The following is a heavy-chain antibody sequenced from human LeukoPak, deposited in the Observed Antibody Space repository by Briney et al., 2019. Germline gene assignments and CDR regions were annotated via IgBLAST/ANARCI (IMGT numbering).Heavy chain of an antibody. Sequence: SETLSLTCTVSGGSISSSNNYWGWIRQPPGKALEWIGNIFYSGSTYYSPSLKSRVTISLDTSRNQFSLKLNSVTAADTAVYYCAKSNGYGLIDIWDQGTMVTVSS. V-gene: IGHV4-39*07. CDR2: IFYSGST. CDR3: AKSNGYGLIDI. J-gene: IGHJ3*02. CDR1: GGSISSSNNY. D-gene: IGHD3-22*01.